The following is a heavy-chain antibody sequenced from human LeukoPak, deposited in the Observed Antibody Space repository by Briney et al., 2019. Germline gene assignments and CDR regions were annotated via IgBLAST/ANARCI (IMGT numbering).Heavy chain of an antibody. J-gene: IGHJ4*02. CDR2: IKQDGSQE. D-gene: IGHD4-17*01. CDR1: GFTFSTYW. V-gene: IGHV3-7*01. CDR3: VREEYGDHMWW. Sequence: GGSLRLSCAASGFTFSTYWMSWVRQAPGKGLEWVANIKQDGSQEYYVDSVKGRFTISRDNAKNSLYLQMNSLRVEDTAVYYCVREEYGDHMWWWGQGTPDTVSS.